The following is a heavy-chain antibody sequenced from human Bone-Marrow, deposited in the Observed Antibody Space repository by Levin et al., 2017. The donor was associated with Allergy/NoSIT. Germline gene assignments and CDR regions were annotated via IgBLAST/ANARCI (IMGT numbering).Heavy chain of an antibody. J-gene: IGHJ6*02. CDR2: ISYDGTRK. Sequence: GGSLRLSCAASGLTFSSYGMHWVRQGPGKGLESVAFISYDGTRKNYADSVKGRFTISRDNSKNTLFLLMNSLRGEDTAVYYCARDKFDFDIHLSYYYGMDVWGQGTTVTVSS. V-gene: IGHV3-30*03. CDR1: GLTFSSYG. D-gene: IGHD3-9*01. CDR3: ARDKFDFDIHLSYYYGMDV.